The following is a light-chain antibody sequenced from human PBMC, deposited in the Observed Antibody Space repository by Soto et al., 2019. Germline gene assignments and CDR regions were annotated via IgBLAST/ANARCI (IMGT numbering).Light chain of an antibody. CDR2: GGS. V-gene: IGKV3-20*01. CDR1: QSVSSNH. CDR3: QQYSSSRT. Sequence: DIVFTQSPGTLSLSPGERATLSCRASQSVSSNHLAWYQQKPGEAPRLLIYGGSSRATGIPVRLSGSGSETDFTLTITRLEPEDSAVYYCQQYSSSRTFGQGTKVDIK. J-gene: IGKJ1*01.